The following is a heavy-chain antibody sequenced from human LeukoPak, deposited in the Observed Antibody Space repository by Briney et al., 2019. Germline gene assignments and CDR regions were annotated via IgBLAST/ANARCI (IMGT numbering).Heavy chain of an antibody. CDR3: ARVLTAGYDSSGYRGYNWFDP. V-gene: IGHV4-61*02. Sequence: SETLSLTCTVSGGSISSGSYYWSWIRQPAGKGLEWIGRIYTSGNTNYNPSLKSRVTISVDTSKNQFSLKLSSVTAADTAVYYCARVLTAGYDSSGYRGYNWFDPWGQGTLVTVSS. J-gene: IGHJ5*02. CDR1: GGSISSGSYY. D-gene: IGHD3-22*01. CDR2: IYTSGNT.